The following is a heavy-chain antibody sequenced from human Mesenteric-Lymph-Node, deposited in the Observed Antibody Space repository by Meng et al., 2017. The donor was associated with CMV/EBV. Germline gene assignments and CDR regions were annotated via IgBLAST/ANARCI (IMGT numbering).Heavy chain of an antibody. D-gene: IGHD6-25*01. CDR2: ISGSGSKT. J-gene: IGHJ4*02. Sequence: LSCSASGLTFSNYALHWVRQAPGKGLGWVSSISGSGSKTYHGDSVKGRFIISRDNSKNTVDLQLSSLRAEDTAVYYCAKGIAAMDHWGQGALVTVSS. CDR1: GLTFSNYA. V-gene: IGHV3-23*01. CDR3: AKGIAAMDH.